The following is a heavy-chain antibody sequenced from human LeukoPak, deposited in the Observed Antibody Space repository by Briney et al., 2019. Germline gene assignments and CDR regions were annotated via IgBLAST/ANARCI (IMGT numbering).Heavy chain of an antibody. CDR1: GGSISSGDYY. CDR2: IYYSGST. V-gene: IGHV4-30-4*08. D-gene: IGHD2-2*01. CDR3: ARSNGKYQLPINY. Sequence: SQTLSLTCTVSGGSISSGDYYWSWIRQPPGKGLEWIGYIYYSGSTYYNPSLKSRVTISVDTSKNQFSLKLSSVTAADTAVYYCARSNGKYQLPINYWGLGTLVTVSS. J-gene: IGHJ4*02.